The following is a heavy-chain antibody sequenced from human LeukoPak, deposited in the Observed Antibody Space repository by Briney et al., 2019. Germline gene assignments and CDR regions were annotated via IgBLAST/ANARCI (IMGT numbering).Heavy chain of an antibody. CDR3: ARGLLDGYTHPAAFDI. Sequence: SETLSLTCAVSGYSISSGYYWGWIRQPPGKGLEWIGSIYHSGSTYYNPSLKSRVTISVDTSKNQFSLKLSSVTAADTAVYYCARGLLDGYTHPAAFDIWGQGTMVTVSS. CDR1: GYSISSGYY. D-gene: IGHD5-24*01. J-gene: IGHJ3*02. V-gene: IGHV4-38-2*01. CDR2: IYHSGST.